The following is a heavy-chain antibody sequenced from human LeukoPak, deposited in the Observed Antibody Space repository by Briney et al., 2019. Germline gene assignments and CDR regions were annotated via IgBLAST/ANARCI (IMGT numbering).Heavy chain of an antibody. CDR3: ARGGRWELPRPYAFDI. D-gene: IGHD1-26*01. Sequence: GASVKVSCKASGYTFSSYGITWVRQAPGQGLEWMGWISVYNGHTNYAQKFQGRVTMTTDTSTSTAYMELRGLRSDDTAVYYCARGGRWELPRPYAFDIWGQGTMVTVSS. V-gene: IGHV1-18*01. CDR2: ISVYNGHT. J-gene: IGHJ3*02. CDR1: GYTFSSYG.